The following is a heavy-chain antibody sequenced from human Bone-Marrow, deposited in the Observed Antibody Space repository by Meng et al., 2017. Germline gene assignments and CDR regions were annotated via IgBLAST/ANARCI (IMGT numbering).Heavy chain of an antibody. CDR1: GASISNADYY. CDR2: IYYSGST. D-gene: IGHD2-21*02. J-gene: IGHJ4*02. Sequence: QVQLQESGPGLVKPSQTLSLTFTVSGASISNADYYWSWIRQPPGKGLEWIGYIYYSGSTYYNPSLRSRVVISVDTSKNQFSLKLSSVTAADTAVYYCARVAYRWGGDCSYFDYWGQGTLVTVSS. CDR3: ARVAYRWGGDCSYFDY. V-gene: IGHV4-30-4*08.